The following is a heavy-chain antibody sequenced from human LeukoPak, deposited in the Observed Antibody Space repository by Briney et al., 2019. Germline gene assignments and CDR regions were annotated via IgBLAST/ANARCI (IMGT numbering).Heavy chain of an antibody. CDR1: GFTFDDYG. Sequence: PGGSLRLPCAASGFTFDDYGMSWVRQAPGKGLEWVSAISGSGGSTYYADSVKGRFTISRDNSKNTLYLQMNSLRAEDTAVYYCARGAALYCSSTSCYLGYYGMDVWGQGTTVTVSS. CDR3: ARGAALYCSSTSCYLGYYGMDV. D-gene: IGHD2-2*01. CDR2: ISGSGGST. J-gene: IGHJ6*02. V-gene: IGHV3-23*01.